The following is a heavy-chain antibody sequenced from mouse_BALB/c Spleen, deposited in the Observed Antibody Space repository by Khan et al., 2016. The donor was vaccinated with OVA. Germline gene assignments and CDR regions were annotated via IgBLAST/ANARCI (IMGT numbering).Heavy chain of an antibody. CDR3: TRSGYGSFAY. J-gene: IGHJ3*01. D-gene: IGHD2-2*01. CDR2: INPSNGDT. CDR1: GYTFTSYY. Sequence: QVQLKESGAELVKPGASVRLSCKASGYTFTSYYLYWMKQRPGQGLEWIGDINPSNGDTNFNEKFKSKATLTVDKSSSTAYIHLNSLTSEDSAVYYCTRSGYGSFAYWGQGTLVTVSA. V-gene: IGHV1-53*01.